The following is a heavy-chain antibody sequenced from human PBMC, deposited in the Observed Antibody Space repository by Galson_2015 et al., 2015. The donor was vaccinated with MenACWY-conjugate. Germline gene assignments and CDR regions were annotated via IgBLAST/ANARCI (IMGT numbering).Heavy chain of an antibody. CDR3: ARLGRLYCSNTSCYGGDAFDI. Sequence: QSGAEVKKPGESLQISCKGSGYSFPTYWIGWVRQMPGKGLEWMGIIYPSDSDTRYSPPFQGQVTISADKSISTAYLQWSSLKASDTAMYHCARLGRLYCSNTSCYGGDAFDIWGQGTMVTVSS. V-gene: IGHV5-51*01. CDR1: GYSFPTYW. J-gene: IGHJ3*02. CDR2: IYPSDSDT. D-gene: IGHD2-2*01.